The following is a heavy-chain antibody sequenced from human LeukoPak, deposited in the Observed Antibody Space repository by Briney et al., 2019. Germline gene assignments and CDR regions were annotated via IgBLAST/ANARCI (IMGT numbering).Heavy chain of an antibody. CDR2: ISSSSSYI. CDR3: AKEEEQQNGFDY. Sequence: GGSLRLSCAASGFTFSSYRMNWVRQAPGKGLEWVSSISSSSSYIYYADSVKGRFTISRDNAKNSLYLQMNSLRAEDTAVYYCAKEEEQQNGFDYWGQGTLVTVSS. CDR1: GFTFSSYR. J-gene: IGHJ4*02. D-gene: IGHD6-13*01. V-gene: IGHV3-21*04.